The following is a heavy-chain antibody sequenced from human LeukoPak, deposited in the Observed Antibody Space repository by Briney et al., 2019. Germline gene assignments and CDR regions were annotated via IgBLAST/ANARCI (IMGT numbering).Heavy chain of an antibody. Sequence: SETLSLTCTVSGGSISSGSYYWSWIRQPAGKGLEWIGRIYTSGSTNYNPSLKSRVTISVDTSKNQFSLKLSSATAADTAVYYCARLIWSGYYTSYYYYMDVWGKGTTVTVSS. D-gene: IGHD3-3*01. CDR3: ARLIWSGYYTSYYYYMDV. CDR2: IYTSGST. CDR1: GGSISSGSYY. V-gene: IGHV4-61*02. J-gene: IGHJ6*03.